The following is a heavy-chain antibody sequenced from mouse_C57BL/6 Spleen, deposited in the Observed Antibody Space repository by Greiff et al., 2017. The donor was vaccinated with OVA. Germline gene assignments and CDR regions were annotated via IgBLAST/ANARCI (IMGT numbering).Heavy chain of an antibody. CDR3: AKHYDYDEGAD. J-gene: IGHJ3*01. D-gene: IGHD2-4*01. Sequence: QVQLLQSGPELVKPGASVKISCKASGFAFSSSWMNWVQQRPGKGLEWIGRIYPGDGDTNYNGKFKGKATLTADKSSSTAYMHLSSLTSEESAVYFCAKHYDYDEGADWGQGTLVTVSA. V-gene: IGHV1-82*01. CDR1: GFAFSSSW. CDR2: IYPGDGDT.